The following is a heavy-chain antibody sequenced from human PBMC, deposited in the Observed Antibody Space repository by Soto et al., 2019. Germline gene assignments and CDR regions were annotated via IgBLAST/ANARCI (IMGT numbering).Heavy chain of an antibody. CDR2: IGGSGGDT. CDR3: ATFGRDDDYGDPPFDY. CDR1: GFTFSSSA. J-gene: IGHJ4*02. V-gene: IGHV3-23*01. D-gene: IGHD4-17*01. Sequence: EVQLLESGGGLVQPGGSLRLSCAASGFTFSSSAMSWVRQAPGRGLEWVSAIGGSGGDTYYADSVKGRFTISRDNSKDTLYLQMNSLRAEDTAIYYCATFGRDDDYGDPPFDYWGQGALVTVSS.